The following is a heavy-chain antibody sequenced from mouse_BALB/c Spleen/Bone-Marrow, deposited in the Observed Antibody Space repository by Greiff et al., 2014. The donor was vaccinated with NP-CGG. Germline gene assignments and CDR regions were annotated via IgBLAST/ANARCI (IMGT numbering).Heavy chain of an antibody. V-gene: IGHV1S126*01. CDR1: GYSFTTYW. D-gene: IGHD3-3*01. J-gene: IGHJ3*01. Sequence: QVQLKESGPQLVKPGASVKISCKASGYSFTTYWMHWVKQRPGQGLEWIGMIDPSDSDTIFNQKFKDKATLTGDKSSGTAYMQHRSPTSEDSAVYYCTGGGQFAYWGQGTLVTVSA. CDR3: TGGGQFAY. CDR2: IDPSDSDT.